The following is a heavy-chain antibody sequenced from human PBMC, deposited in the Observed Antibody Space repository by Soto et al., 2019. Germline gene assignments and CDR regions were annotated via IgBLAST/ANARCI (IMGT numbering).Heavy chain of an antibody. CDR3: TTYHGDYNFDH. V-gene: IGHV1-24*01. CDR2: VDPDEAET. CDR1: GYTLNEVA. J-gene: IGHJ5*02. Sequence: QVQLVQSGAEVKKPGASVKVSCKVSGYTLNEVAMHWVRQAPGKGLEWLGGVDPDEAETIYAQHFQGRVTMTDDTSTDTVYMELSRLRSEDTALYFCTTYHGDYNFDHWGQGTLVTVSS. D-gene: IGHD4-17*01.